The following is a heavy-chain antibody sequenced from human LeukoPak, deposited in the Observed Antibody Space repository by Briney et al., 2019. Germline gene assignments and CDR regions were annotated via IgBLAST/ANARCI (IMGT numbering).Heavy chain of an antibody. Sequence: GGSLRLPCAASGFTFSNYWMTWVRQAPGKGLKWVATIKQDGSEKYYVDSVKGRFTISRDNAKNTLYLQMNSLRAEDTAVYYCARQRGDILTGYYMPRGFDYWGQGTLVTVSS. J-gene: IGHJ4*02. CDR2: IKQDGSEK. CDR1: GFTFSNYW. V-gene: IGHV3-7*01. CDR3: ARQRGDILTGYYMPRGFDY. D-gene: IGHD3-9*01.